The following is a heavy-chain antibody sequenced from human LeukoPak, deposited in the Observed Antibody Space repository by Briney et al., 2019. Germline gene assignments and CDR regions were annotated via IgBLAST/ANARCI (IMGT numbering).Heavy chain of an antibody. CDR3: ARGGYSSSARRAFDI. D-gene: IGHD6-13*01. CDR2: TYYSGST. CDR1: GGSISSYY. V-gene: IGHV4-59*01. Sequence: PSETLSLTCTVSGGSISSYYWSWIRQPPGKGLEWIGYTYYSGSTNYNPSLKSRVTISVDTSKNQFSLKLSSVTAADTAVYYCARGGYSSSARRAFDIWGQGTMVTVSS. J-gene: IGHJ3*02.